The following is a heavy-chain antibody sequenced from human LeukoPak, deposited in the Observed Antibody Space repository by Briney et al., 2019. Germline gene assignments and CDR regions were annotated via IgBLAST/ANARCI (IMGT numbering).Heavy chain of an antibody. V-gene: IGHV3-30*09. CDR2: ISYDGSNK. Sequence: PGRSLRLSCAASGFTFSSYAMHWVRQAPGKGLEWVAVISYDGSNKYYADSVKGRFAISRDNSKNTLYLQMNSLRAEDTAVYYCASNWASIAFDYWGQGTLVTVSS. D-gene: IGHD6-6*01. CDR1: GFTFSSYA. J-gene: IGHJ4*02. CDR3: ASNWASIAFDY.